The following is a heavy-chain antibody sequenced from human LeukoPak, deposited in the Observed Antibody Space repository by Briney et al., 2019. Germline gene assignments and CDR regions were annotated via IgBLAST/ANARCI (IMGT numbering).Heavy chain of an antibody. J-gene: IGHJ4*02. CDR2: ISGSGGST. CDR1: GFTFSSYA. V-gene: IGHV3-23*01. Sequence: SGGSLRLSCAASGFTFSSYAMSWVRQAPGKGLEWVSAISGSGGSTYYADSVKGRFTISRDNSKNTLYLQMNSLRAEDTAVYYCAKDPMEGSGWYRGAFDYWGQGTLVTVSS. CDR3: AKDPMEGSGWYRGAFDY. D-gene: IGHD6-19*01.